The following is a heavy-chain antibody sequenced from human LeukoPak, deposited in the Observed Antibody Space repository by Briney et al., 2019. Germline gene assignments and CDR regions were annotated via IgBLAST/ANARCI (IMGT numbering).Heavy chain of an antibody. Sequence: GGSLRLSCAASGFTFSSYAMSWVRQAPEKGLEWVSAISGSGGSTYYADSVKGRFTISRDNSKNTLYLQMNSLRAEDTAVYYCAKGVSGWPNYFDYWGQGTLVTVSS. CDR2: ISGSGGST. J-gene: IGHJ4*02. D-gene: IGHD6-19*01. V-gene: IGHV3-23*01. CDR3: AKGVSGWPNYFDY. CDR1: GFTFSSYA.